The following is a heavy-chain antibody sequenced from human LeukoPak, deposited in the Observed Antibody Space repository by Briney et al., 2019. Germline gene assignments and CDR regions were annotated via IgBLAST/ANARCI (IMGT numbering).Heavy chain of an antibody. CDR1: GFTFSSYS. J-gene: IGHJ4*02. CDR3: ARANWNGCLDY. D-gene: IGHD1-1*01. V-gene: IGHV3-21*01. CDR2: ISSSSSYI. Sequence: GGSPRLSCAASGFTFSSYSMNWVRQAPGKGLEWVSSISSSSSYIYYADSVKGRFTISRDNAENSLYLQMNSLRAEDTAVYYCARANWNGCLDYWGQGTLVTVSS.